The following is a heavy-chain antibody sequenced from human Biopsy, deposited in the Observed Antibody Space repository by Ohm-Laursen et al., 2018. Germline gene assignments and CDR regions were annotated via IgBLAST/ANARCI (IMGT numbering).Heavy chain of an antibody. D-gene: IGHD5-12*01. V-gene: IGHV4-59*01. CDR3: ARVAGGYAYYYGMDV. J-gene: IGHJ6*02. Sequence: SETLSLTWTVSGGSISSDYWSWIRQTPGKGLEWIGYIYYSGSTNYSPSLKSRVTISVDTSKNQFSLRLNSVTAADTAVYYCARVAGGYAYYYGMDVWGQGTTVIVSS. CDR2: IYYSGST. CDR1: GGSISSDY.